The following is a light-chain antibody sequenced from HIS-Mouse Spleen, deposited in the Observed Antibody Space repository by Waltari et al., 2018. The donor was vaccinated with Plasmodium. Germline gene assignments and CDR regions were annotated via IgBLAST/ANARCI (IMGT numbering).Light chain of an antibody. J-gene: IGKJ1*01. CDR1: QRISSY. CDR3: QQKYNTWT. CDR2: AAS. V-gene: IGKV1-39*01. Sequence: DIQMTQSPSSLSASVGDRVTITCRASQRISSYLNWYQQKPGKAPKLLIYAASSLQSGVPSRFSGSGSGTDFTLTISSLQPEDFATYYCQQKYNTWTFGQGTKVEIK.